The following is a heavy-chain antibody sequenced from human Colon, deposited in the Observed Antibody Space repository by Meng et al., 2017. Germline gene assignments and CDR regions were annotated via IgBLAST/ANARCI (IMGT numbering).Heavy chain of an antibody. CDR3: ARNWFGGGLLFDH. CDR2: IYSGGNI. Sequence: QVQLQESGPGLVKPSETLSLTCTVSGGSISNHYCSWIRQPPGKGLEWFGYIYSGGNINYNPSLKSRATISIDTSKNQLSLNLTSVTADDTAVYYCARNWFGGGLLFDHWGQGTLVTVSS. J-gene: IGHJ4*02. CDR1: GGSISNHY. V-gene: IGHV4-59*11. D-gene: IGHD3-16*01.